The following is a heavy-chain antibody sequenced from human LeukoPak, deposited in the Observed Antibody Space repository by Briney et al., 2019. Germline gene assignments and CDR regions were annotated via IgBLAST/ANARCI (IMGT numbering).Heavy chain of an antibody. J-gene: IGHJ4*02. CDR1: GGTFSSYA. CDR2: IIPIFGTA. CDR3: ARAERGYSYGYHY. Sequence: SVKVSCKASGGTFSSYAISWVRQAPGQGLEWMGGIIPIFGTANYAQKFQGRVTITADESTSTAYMELSSLRSEDTAVYYCARAERGYSYGYHYWGRGTLVTVSS. V-gene: IGHV1-69*13. D-gene: IGHD5-18*01.